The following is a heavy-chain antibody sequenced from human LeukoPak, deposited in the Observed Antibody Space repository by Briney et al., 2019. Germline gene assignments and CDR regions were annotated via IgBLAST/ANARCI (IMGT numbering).Heavy chain of an antibody. CDR3: ARGGGLIDY. J-gene: IGHJ4*02. D-gene: IGHD5-24*01. CDR2: IYYSGST. CDR1: GGSISSHY. Sequence: SETLSLTCTVSGGSISSHYWSWIRQPPGKGLEWIGYIYYSGSTNYNPSLKSRDTISVDTSKNQFSLKLSSVTAADTAVYYCARGGGLIDYWGQGTLVTVSS. V-gene: IGHV4-59*11.